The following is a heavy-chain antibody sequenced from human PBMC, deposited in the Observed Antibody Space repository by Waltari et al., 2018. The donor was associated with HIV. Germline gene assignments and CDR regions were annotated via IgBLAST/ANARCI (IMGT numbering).Heavy chain of an antibody. Sequence: QVQLVQSGSELKKPGASVKVSCKASGYTFTNNAVNWVRQAPGQGLEWMGWINTKTGNPTYAQGFTGRFVFSVDTSVSTAYLQISSLKAEDTAFYYCARYTTGWYDSWGQGTLVTVSS. CDR2: INTKTGNP. V-gene: IGHV7-4-1*02. CDR1: GYTFTNNA. D-gene: IGHD6-19*01. CDR3: ARYTTGWYDS. J-gene: IGHJ5*01.